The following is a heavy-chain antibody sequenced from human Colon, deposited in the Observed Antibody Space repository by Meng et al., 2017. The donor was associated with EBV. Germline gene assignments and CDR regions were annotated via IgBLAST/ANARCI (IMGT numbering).Heavy chain of an antibody. D-gene: IGHD3-10*01. V-gene: IGHV4-39*01. CDR3: ARRRGGSGRDC. CDR1: GGSISSSHYY. CDR2: IYHSGST. Sequence: QLQPQESGPGHVKPSETLSLTFTVSGGSISSSHYYWGWVRQPPGKGLQWIGTIYHSGSTSYNPSLQSRVTMFVDTSKNQFSLMLTSVTATDTAVYYCARRRGGSGRDCWGQGTLVTVSS. J-gene: IGHJ4*02.